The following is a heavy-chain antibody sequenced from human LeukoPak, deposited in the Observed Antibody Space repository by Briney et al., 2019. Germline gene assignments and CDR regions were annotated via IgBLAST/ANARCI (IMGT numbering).Heavy chain of an antibody. CDR1: EFVLSDYY. V-gene: IGHV3-11*01. J-gene: IGHJ4*02. CDR3: AREMEGDYGSGTFFDH. CDR2: ISSGGSTI. D-gene: IGHD3-10*01. Sequence: GGSLRLSCAASEFVLSDYYMSWIRQAPGKGLEWISYISSGGSTISYADSARGRFTISRDNAKNSLYLQMNSLRAEDTAVYYCAREMEGDYGSGTFFDHWGQGNMVTVSS.